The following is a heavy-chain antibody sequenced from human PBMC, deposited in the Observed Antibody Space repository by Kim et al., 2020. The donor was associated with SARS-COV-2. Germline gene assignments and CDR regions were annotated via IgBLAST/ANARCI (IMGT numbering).Heavy chain of an antibody. CDR1: GFSLSTSGVG. CDR2: IYWNDNK. J-gene: IGHJ4*02. CDR3: AHTAGLLWFGVLIWAQKFFDY. D-gene: IGHD3-10*01. V-gene: IGHV2-5*01. Sequence: GPTLVNPTQTLTLTCTFSGFSLSTSGVGVGWIRQPPGQALEWLALIYWNDNKRYSSSLKSRLTITKDTSKNQVVLTMTNMDPVDTATYYCAHTAGLLWFGVLIWAQKFFDYWGQRTLVTDSS.